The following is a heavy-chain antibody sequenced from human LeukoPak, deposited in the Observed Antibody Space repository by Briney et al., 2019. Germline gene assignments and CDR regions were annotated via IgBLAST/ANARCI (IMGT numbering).Heavy chain of an antibody. Sequence: GSLRLSCAASGFTFSDYYMSWIRQAPGKALEWVSYVSSGSSTIYYADSVKGRFTVSRDNGKRSLYLHMNSLRAEDTAMYYCARVYYYGSGSYSFDYWGQGTLVTVSS. CDR3: ARVYYYGSGSYSFDY. V-gene: IGHV3-11*04. CDR1: GFTFSDYY. CDR2: VSSGSSTI. D-gene: IGHD3-10*01. J-gene: IGHJ4*02.